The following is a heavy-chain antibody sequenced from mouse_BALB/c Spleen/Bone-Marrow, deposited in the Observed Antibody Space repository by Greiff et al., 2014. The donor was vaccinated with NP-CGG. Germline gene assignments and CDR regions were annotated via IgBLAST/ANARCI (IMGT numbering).Heavy chain of an antibody. CDR3: TRGRTWDFDY. J-gene: IGHJ2*01. CDR1: GHTFTSYY. CDR2: INPSNGAT. Sequence: QVQLQQPGAELVKPGASVKLSCKASGHTFTSYYMYWVKQRPGQGLEWIGEINPSNGATNFNEKFKSRATLTVDKSSSTAYMQLSSLTSEDSAVYYCTRGRTWDFDYWGQGTTLTVSS. D-gene: IGHD4-1*01. V-gene: IGHV1S81*02.